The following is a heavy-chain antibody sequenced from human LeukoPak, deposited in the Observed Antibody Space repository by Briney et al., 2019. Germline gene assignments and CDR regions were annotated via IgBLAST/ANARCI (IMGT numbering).Heavy chain of an antibody. Sequence: SETLSLTCAVYGGSFSGYYWSWIRQPPGKGLEWIGEIDHSGSTNYNPSLKSRVIISVDTLKNQFSLKVSSVTAADTAVYCCARATYIPVPGTWSLDYWGEGTLVTVSS. V-gene: IGHV4-34*01. J-gene: IGHJ4*02. CDR2: IDHSGST. CDR3: ARATYIPVPGTWSLDY. D-gene: IGHD6-19*01. CDR1: GGSFSGYY.